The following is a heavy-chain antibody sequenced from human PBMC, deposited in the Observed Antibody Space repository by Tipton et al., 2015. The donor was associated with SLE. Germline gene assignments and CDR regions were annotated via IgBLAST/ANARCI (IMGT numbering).Heavy chain of an antibody. Sequence: LRLSCTVSGGSISSHYWSWIRQPPGKGLEWIGYIYYSGSTNYNPSLKSRVTISVDTSKNQFSLKLSSVTAADTAVYYCARWYYYDSSGYPDYWGQGTLVTVSS. CDR2: IYYSGST. V-gene: IGHV4-59*11. CDR1: GGSISSHY. CDR3: ARWYYYDSSGYPDY. J-gene: IGHJ4*02. D-gene: IGHD3-22*01.